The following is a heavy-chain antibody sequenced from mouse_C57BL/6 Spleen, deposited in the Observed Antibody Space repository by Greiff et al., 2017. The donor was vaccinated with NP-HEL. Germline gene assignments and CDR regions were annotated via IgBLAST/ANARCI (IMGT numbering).Heavy chain of an antibody. Sequence: VQLQQPGAELVKPGASVKLSCKASGYTFTSYWMQWVKQRPGQGLEWIGEIDPSDSYTNYNQKFKGKATLTVDTSSSTAYMQLSSLTSEDSAVYYCAPSWYFDVWGTGTTVTVSS. CDR2: IDPSDSYT. V-gene: IGHV1-50*01. CDR1: GYTFTSYW. CDR3: APSWYFDV. J-gene: IGHJ1*03.